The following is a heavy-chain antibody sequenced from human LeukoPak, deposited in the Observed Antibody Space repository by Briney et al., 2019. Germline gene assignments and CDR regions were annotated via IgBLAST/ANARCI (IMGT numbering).Heavy chain of an antibody. CDR3: AREFYGGNSSWIDC. CDR2: IFYRVNS. V-gene: IGHV4-59*01. Sequence: PSETLSLTCTVSGGSISSYYWSWIRQPPGKGLEWIGYIFYRVNSNYNPSLKSRVTMSVDTSNNQFSLTLRSVTPADTALYYCAREFYGGNSSWIDCWGQGTLVTVSS. D-gene: IGHD4-23*01. J-gene: IGHJ4*02. CDR1: GGSISSYY.